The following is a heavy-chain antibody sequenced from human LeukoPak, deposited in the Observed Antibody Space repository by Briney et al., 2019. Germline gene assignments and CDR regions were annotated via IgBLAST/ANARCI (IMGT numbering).Heavy chain of an antibody. CDR3: ARGPYYYDSSGYFADY. Sequence: SQTLSLTCTVSGGSISSGGYYWSWIRQHPGTGLEWIGYIYYCGSTYYNPSLKSRVTISVDTSKNQFSLKLSSVTAADTAVYYCARGPYYYDSSGYFADYWGQGTLVTVSS. CDR2: IYYCGST. V-gene: IGHV4-31*03. CDR1: GGSISSGGYY. J-gene: IGHJ4*02. D-gene: IGHD3-22*01.